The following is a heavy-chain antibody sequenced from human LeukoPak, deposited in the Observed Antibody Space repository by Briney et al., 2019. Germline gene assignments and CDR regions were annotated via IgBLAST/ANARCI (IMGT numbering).Heavy chain of an antibody. J-gene: IGHJ5*02. V-gene: IGHV3-48*02. CDR2: ISSTGDTI. CDR1: GFTFSGHT. CDR3: VKGAAAAVRGSWFDP. Sequence: GGSLRLSCAASGFTFSGHTMNWVRQAPGKGLEWVSYISSTGDTIYYADSVRGRFTISRDNARESVYLQMNSLRDEDTALYYCVKGAAAAVRGSWFDPWGQGTLVTVSS. D-gene: IGHD6-13*01.